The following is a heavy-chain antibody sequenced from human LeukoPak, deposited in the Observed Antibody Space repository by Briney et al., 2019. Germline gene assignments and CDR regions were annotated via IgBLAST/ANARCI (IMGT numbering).Heavy chain of an antibody. Sequence: ASVKVSCKASGYTFTGYYMHWARQAPGQGLEWMGWINPNSGGTNYAQKFQGRVTMTRDTSISTAYMELSRLRSDDTAVYYCARLGIVVVPAAMRHNWFDPWGQGTLVTVSS. CDR2: INPNSGGT. V-gene: IGHV1-2*02. CDR3: ARLGIVVVPAAMRHNWFDP. CDR1: GYTFTGYY. J-gene: IGHJ5*02. D-gene: IGHD2-2*03.